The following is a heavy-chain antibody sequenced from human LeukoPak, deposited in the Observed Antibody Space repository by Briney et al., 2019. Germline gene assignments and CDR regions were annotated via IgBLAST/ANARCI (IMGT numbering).Heavy chain of an antibody. CDR3: ARDPAPEYCSGGSCYYYYYGMDV. Sequence: PGGSLRLSCAASGFTFSSYSMNWVRQAPGKGLEWVSSISSSSSYIYYADSVKGRFTISRDNAKNSLYLQMNSLRAEDTAVYYCARDPAPEYCSGGSCYYYYYGMDVWGQGTTVTVSS. D-gene: IGHD2-15*01. J-gene: IGHJ6*02. V-gene: IGHV3-21*04. CDR2: ISSSSSYI. CDR1: GFTFSSYS.